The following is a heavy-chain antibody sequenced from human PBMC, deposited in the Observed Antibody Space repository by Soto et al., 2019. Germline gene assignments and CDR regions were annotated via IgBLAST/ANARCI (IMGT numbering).Heavy chain of an antibody. Sequence: SETLSLTCTVSGGSISSSRYYWGWIRQPPGKGLELIGSIYYSGSTYYNPSLKSRVTISVDTSKNQFSLKLSSVTAADTAVYYCARLSTTIFYDFWSGPLWWFDPWGQGTLVTVSS. CDR3: ARLSTTIFYDFWSGPLWWFDP. CDR2: IYYSGST. D-gene: IGHD3-3*01. CDR1: GGSISSSRYY. V-gene: IGHV4-39*01. J-gene: IGHJ5*02.